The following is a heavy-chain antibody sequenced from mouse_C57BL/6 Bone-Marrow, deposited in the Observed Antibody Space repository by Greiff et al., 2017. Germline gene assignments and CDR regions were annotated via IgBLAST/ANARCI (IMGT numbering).Heavy chain of an antibody. D-gene: IGHD2-3*01. Sequence: EVQLQQSGAELVRPGASVKLSCTASGFNIKDDYMHWVKQRPEQGLEWIGWIDPENGDTEYASKFQGKATITADTSSNTAYLQLSSLTSEDTAVYYCTHDGDYGDYWGQGTTLTVSS. CDR1: GFNIKDDY. CDR3: THDGDYGDY. CDR2: IDPENGDT. V-gene: IGHV14-4*01. J-gene: IGHJ2*01.